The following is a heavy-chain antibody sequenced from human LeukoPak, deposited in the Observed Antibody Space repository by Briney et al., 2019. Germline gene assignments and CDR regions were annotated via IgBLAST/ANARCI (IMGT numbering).Heavy chain of an antibody. CDR2: IYYSGST. CDR1: GGSISSSSYY. Sequence: PSETLSLTCTVPGGSISSSSYYWGWIRQPPGKGLEWIGSIYYSGSTYYNPSLKSRVTISVDTSKNQFSLKLSSVTAADTAVYYCARRGDGYNSDYWGQGTLVTVSS. J-gene: IGHJ4*02. V-gene: IGHV4-39*01. CDR3: ARRGDGYNSDY. D-gene: IGHD5-24*01.